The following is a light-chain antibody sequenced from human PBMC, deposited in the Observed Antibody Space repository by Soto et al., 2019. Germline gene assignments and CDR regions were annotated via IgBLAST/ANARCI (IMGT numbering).Light chain of an antibody. J-gene: IGKJ3*01. CDR2: PAS. CDR1: QNINTY. Sequence: IQMTQSPSSLSASVGDRVTITCRASQNINTYLHWYQQKPGKAPKLLIYPASTLQSGVPSRFSCSGSGADFTLTISSLRPEDFATYYCQEGHTNPTFGPWNKVNIK. CDR3: QEGHTNPT. V-gene: IGKV1-39*01.